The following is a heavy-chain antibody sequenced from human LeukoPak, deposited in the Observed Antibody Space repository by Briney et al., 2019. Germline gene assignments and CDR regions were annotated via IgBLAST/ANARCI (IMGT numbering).Heavy chain of an antibody. D-gene: IGHD2-15*01. CDR3: ARESCSGGSCYWSSRLPPDYYFDY. Sequence: ASVKVSCKASRYTFSNYDINWVRQATGQGLEWMGWMSPNSGNTGYAQKFQGRVTITADESTSTAYMELSSLRSEDTAVYYCARESCSGGSCYWSSRLPPDYYFDYWGQGTLVTVSS. V-gene: IGHV1-8*01. CDR2: MSPNSGNT. J-gene: IGHJ4*02. CDR1: RYTFSNYD.